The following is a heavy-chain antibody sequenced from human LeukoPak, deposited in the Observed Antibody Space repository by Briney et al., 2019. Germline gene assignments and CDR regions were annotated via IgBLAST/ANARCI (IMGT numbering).Heavy chain of an antibody. J-gene: IGHJ6*02. CDR1: GYTFTSYD. CDR3: ARRPRGYYYYGMDV. Sequence: ASVKVSRKASGYTFTSYDINWVRQATGQGLEWMGWMNPNSGNTGYAQKFQGRVTMTRNTSISTAYMELSSLRSEDTAVYYCARRPRGYYYYGMDVWGQGTTVTVSS. D-gene: IGHD3-10*01. V-gene: IGHV1-8*01. CDR2: MNPNSGNT.